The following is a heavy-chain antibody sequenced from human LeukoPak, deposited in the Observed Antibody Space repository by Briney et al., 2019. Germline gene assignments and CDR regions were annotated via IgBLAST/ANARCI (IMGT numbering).Heavy chain of an antibody. J-gene: IGHJ5*02. V-gene: IGHV4-4*07. CDR3: VRGGNWFDT. D-gene: IGHD3-10*01. CDR2: IHTSGTT. CDR1: GGSMSDYY. Sequence: PSETLSLTCSVSGGSMSDYYWSFIRQSAGTGLEWLGRIHTSGTTWYNPSLKSRVTLSVDASKNQFSLGLTSVTAADTAVYYCVRGGNWFDTWGQGTLVTVSS.